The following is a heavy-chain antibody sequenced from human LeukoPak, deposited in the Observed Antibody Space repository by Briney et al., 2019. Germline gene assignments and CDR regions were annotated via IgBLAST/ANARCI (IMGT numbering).Heavy chain of an antibody. CDR3: ARTFYDSRGTLDY. J-gene: IGHJ4*02. D-gene: IGHD3-22*01. V-gene: IGHV3-21*01. CDR1: GFTFSSYS. Sequence: PGGSLRLSCAASGFTFSSYSMNWVRQAPGKGLEWVSSISSSSSYIYYADSVKGRFTISRDNAKNSLYLQMNSLRAEDTAVYYCARTFYDSRGTLDYWGQGTLVTVSS. CDR2: ISSSSSYI.